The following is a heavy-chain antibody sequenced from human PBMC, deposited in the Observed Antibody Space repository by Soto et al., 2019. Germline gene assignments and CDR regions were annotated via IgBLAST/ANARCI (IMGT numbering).Heavy chain of an antibody. CDR2: IYYSGST. CDR1: GGSISSYY. J-gene: IGHJ6*03. CDR3: ARHEMAHYYYYYMDV. Sequence: SETLSLTCTVSGGSISSYYWSWIRQPPGKGLEWIGYIYYSGSTNYNPSLKSRVTISVGTSKNQFSLKLSSVTAADTAVYYCARHEMAHYYYYYMDVWGKGTTVTVSS. V-gene: IGHV4-59*08.